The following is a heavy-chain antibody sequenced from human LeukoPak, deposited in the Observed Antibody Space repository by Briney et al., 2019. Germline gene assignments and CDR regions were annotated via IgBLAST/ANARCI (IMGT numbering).Heavy chain of an antibody. CDR1: GFTVSSDY. D-gene: IGHD3-3*01. V-gene: IGHV3-23*01. CDR3: AKVLLDPDYDFWSGYYPRYFDY. Sequence: GGSLRLSCAASGFTVSSDYMSWVRQAPGKGLEWVSAISGSGGSTYYADSVKGRFTISRDNSKNTLYLQMNSLRAEDTAVYYCAKVLLDPDYDFWSGYYPRYFDYWGQGTLVTVSS. J-gene: IGHJ4*02. CDR2: ISGSGGST.